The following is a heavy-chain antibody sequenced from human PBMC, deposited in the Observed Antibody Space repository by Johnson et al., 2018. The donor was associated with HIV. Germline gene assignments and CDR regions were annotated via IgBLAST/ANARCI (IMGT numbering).Heavy chain of an antibody. CDR2: ISGTGGTT. V-gene: IGHV3-23*04. J-gene: IGHJ3*01. Sequence: VQLVESGGGLVQPGGSLRMSCVASGFTFSIYGMTWVRQAPGKGLEWVSAISGTGGTTYYADSVRGRFSISRDKSKDTLYLQMSSLRAEDTAVYYCAKGRGYYYDALDFWGQGTMVTVSS. CDR3: AKGRGYYYDALDF. D-gene: IGHD5-12*01. CDR1: GFTFSIYG.